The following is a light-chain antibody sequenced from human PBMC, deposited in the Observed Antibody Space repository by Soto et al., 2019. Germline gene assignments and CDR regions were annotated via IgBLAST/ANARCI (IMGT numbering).Light chain of an antibody. Sequence: EIVLTQSPGTLSLSPGERATLSCRASQSVRSSFFAWYQQKPGQAPMLLIDDVSVRATGIPDRFSGSGSGKDFTLTINRLEPEYFAVYYCQQYENSVMYTFGQGTKLEIK. CDR3: QQYENSVMYT. V-gene: IGKV3-20*01. CDR2: DVS. J-gene: IGKJ2*01. CDR1: QSVRSSF.